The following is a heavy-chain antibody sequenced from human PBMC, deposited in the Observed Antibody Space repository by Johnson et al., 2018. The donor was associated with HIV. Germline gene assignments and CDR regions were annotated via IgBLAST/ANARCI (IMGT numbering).Heavy chain of an antibody. D-gene: IGHD7-27*01. CDR3: ARVGGQKANWGLVYAFDI. V-gene: IGHV3-7*03. J-gene: IGHJ3*02. Sequence: VQLVESGGGLVKPGGSLRLSCAVSGFTFSDYYMSWIRQAPGKGLEWVANIKQDGSEKYYVDSVQGRVTISRDNAKNSLYLQMNSLRAEDQAVDYCARVGGQKANWGLVYAFDIWGQGTMVTVSS. CDR1: GFTFSDYY. CDR2: IKQDGSEK.